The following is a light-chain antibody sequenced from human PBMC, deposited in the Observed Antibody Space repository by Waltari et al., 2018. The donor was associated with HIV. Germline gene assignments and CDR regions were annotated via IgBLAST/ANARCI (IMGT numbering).Light chain of an antibody. CDR3: QQTYNLPLT. Sequence: DVKLTQSPSSLSASVGDRVTFTCRASQSIGDSLNWFQVKPNKAPKLLIYGASSLQTGVPTRFRGSRSGTDFTLTIVNLQPEDFATYYCQQTYNLPLTFGGGTNV. V-gene: IGKV1-39*01. J-gene: IGKJ4*01. CDR2: GAS. CDR1: QSIGDS.